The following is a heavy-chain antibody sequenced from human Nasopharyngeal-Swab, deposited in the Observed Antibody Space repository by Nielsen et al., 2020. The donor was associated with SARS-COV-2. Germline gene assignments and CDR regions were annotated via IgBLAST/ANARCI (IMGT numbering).Heavy chain of an antibody. CDR2: ISWNSGSI. CDR3: ARDNDYGDYALYYYYYGMDV. V-gene: IGHV3-9*01. Sequence: SLKISCAASGFTFDDYAMHWVRQAPGKGLEWVSGISWNSGSIDYVDSVKGRFTISRDNAKNSLYLQMNSLRAEDTAVYYCARDNDYGDYALYYYYYGMDVWGQGTTVTVSS. CDR1: GFTFDDYA. J-gene: IGHJ6*02. D-gene: IGHD4-17*01.